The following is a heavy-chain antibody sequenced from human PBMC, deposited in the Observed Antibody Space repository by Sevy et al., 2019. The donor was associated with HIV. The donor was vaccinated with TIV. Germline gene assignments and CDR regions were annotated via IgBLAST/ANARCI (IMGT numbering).Heavy chain of an antibody. Sequence: GGSLRLSCVASGFALSDYYMSWIRQAPGKGLQRISYISGSGDTIYYADSVKGRFTISRDNAKNSLFLQMNSLRAEDTAVYYCARDHVKDGDLGDYYYYAMDVWGQGTTVTVSS. CDR2: ISGSGDTI. D-gene: IGHD4-17*01. CDR1: GFALSDYY. CDR3: ARDHVKDGDLGDYYYYAMDV. J-gene: IGHJ6*02. V-gene: IGHV3-11*01.